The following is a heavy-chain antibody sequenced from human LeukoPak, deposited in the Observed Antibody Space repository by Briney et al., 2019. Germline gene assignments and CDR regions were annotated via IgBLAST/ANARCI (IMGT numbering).Heavy chain of an antibody. CDR1: GFTFSSYG. J-gene: IGHJ6*04. CDR2: IWYDGSNK. D-gene: IGHD3-10*01. Sequence: GGSLRLSCAASGFTFSSYGMHWVRQAPGKGLEWVAVIWYDGSNKYYADSVKGRFTISRDNTKNTLYLQMNSLRAEDMAVYYCARDLLWFGGGMDVWGKGTTVTVSS. CDR3: ARDLLWFGGGMDV. V-gene: IGHV3-33*01.